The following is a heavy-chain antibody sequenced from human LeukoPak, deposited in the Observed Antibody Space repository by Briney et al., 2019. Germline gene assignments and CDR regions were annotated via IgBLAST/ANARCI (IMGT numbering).Heavy chain of an antibody. D-gene: IGHD3-3*01. CDR2: IYYSGST. CDR3: ARRGYDFWSGSYYYYMDV. J-gene: IGHJ6*03. CDR1: GGSISSHY. Sequence: SETLSLTCTVSGGSISSHYWSWIRQPPGKGLEWIGYIYYSGSTNYNPSLKSRVTISVDTPKNQFSLKLSSVTAADTAVYYCARRGYDFWSGSYYYYMDVWGKGTTVTVSS. V-gene: IGHV4-59*11.